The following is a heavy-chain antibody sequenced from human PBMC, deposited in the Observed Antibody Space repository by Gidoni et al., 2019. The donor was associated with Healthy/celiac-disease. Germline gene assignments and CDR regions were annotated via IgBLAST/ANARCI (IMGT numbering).Heavy chain of an antibody. Sequence: EVQLVESGGGLVKPGGSLRLSCAASGFTFSNAWVGWVRQAPGKGLGWGCRIKRKTDGGTKEFAAPGKGIFNNSREDSKNTLDLEKNSLKTEDTAVYYCTTVIVGATTPNYDYWGQGTLVTVSS. CDR2: IKRKTDGGTK. CDR1: GFTFSNAW. CDR3: TTVIVGATTPNYDY. J-gene: IGHJ4*02. D-gene: IGHD1-26*01. V-gene: IGHV3-15*01.